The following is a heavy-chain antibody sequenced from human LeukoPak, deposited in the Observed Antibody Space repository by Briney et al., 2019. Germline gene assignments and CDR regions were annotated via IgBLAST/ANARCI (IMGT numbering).Heavy chain of an antibody. Sequence: PGGSLRLSCAASGFMFSSNWMSWVRVARGKGVEWGAVIWYDGSNKYYADSVKGRFTISRDNSKNTLYLQVNSLRAEDTAVYYCARDYDGRGYSPSYWGQGTLVTVSS. CDR3: ARDYDGRGYSPSY. V-gene: IGHV3-33*08. CDR1: GFMFSSNW. CDR2: IWYDGSNK. D-gene: IGHD3-22*01. J-gene: IGHJ4*02.